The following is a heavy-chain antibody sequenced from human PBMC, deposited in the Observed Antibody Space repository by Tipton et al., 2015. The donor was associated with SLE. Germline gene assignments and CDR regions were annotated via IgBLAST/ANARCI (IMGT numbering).Heavy chain of an antibody. J-gene: IGHJ4*02. CDR2: IYYSGST. D-gene: IGHD3-16*01. Sequence: LRLSCAASGFTFSSYGMHWVRQPPGKGLEWIGSIYYSGSTYYNPSLKSRVTISVDTSKNQFSLKLSSVTAADTAVYYCARGGNYWGQGTLVTVSS. V-gene: IGHV4-39*07. CDR3: ARGGNY. CDR1: GFTFSSYG.